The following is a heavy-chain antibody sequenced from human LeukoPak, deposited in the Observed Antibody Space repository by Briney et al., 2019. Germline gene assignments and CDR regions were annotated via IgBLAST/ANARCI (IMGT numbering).Heavy chain of an antibody. J-gene: IGHJ3*02. D-gene: IGHD1-26*01. V-gene: IGHV3-21*01. CDR2: ISSSSSYI. CDR3: ARERWELRLTGPHDAFDI. CDR1: GFTFSSYS. Sequence: SGGSLRLSCAASGFTFSSYSMNWVRQAPGKGLEWVSSISSSSSYIYYADSVKGRFTISRDNAKNSLYLQMNSLRAEDTAVYYCARERWELRLTGPHDAFDIWGQGTMVTVSS.